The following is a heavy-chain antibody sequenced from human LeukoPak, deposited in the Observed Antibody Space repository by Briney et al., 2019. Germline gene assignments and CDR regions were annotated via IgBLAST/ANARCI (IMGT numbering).Heavy chain of an antibody. CDR2: INYSGST. D-gene: IGHD4/OR15-4a*01. Sequence: SETLSLTCTVSGGSISSYYWSWIRQPPGKGLEWIGYINYSGSTNYNPSLKSRVTISVDTSKNQFSLKLSSVTAEDTAVYYCARVEIGGANLFDIWGQGTMVTVSS. V-gene: IGHV4-59*01. CDR3: ARVEIGGANLFDI. CDR1: GGSISSYY. J-gene: IGHJ3*02.